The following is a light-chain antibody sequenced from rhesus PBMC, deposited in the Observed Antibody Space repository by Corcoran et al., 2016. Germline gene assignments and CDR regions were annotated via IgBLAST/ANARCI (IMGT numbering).Light chain of an antibody. CDR2: GGS. V-gene: IGKV2-72*02. J-gene: IGKJ1*01. Sequence: DIVMTQTPLSLPITPGEPASISCRSSQSPLHRNGNTYLHWYLQKPGQSPKLLIDGGSNRASGVPDRFSGSGSGTDFTMKISKVEAEDVGVYYCEQGRAIPWTFGQGTKVEIK. CDR3: EQGRAIPWT. CDR1: QSPLHRNGNTY.